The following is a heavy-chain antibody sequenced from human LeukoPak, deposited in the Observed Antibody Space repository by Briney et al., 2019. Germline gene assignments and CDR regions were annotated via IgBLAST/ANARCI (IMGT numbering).Heavy chain of an antibody. D-gene: IGHD6-13*01. CDR1: GGSISSYY. Sequence: PSETLSLTCTVSGGSISSYYWSWIRQPPGKGLEWIGSLYHSGSTYYNPSLKSRVTTSVDTSKNQFSLKLSSVTAADTAVYYCARHLISTWPNYYYYYYMDVWGKGTTVTISS. CDR2: LYHSGST. CDR3: ARHLISTWPNYYYYYYMDV. J-gene: IGHJ6*03. V-gene: IGHV4-59*08.